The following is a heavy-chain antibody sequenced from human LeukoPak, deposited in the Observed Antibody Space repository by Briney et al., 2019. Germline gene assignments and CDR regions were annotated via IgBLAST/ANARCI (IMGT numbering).Heavy chain of an antibody. D-gene: IGHD2-2*01. V-gene: IGHV3-53*05. Sequence: GGSLRLSCAASGFTVSSNYMSWVRQAPGKGLEWVSVIYSGGSTYYADSVKGRFTISRDNSKNTLYLQMNSLRAEDTAVYYCAKGSRLFDIVVVPAAMGYWGQGTLVTVSS. J-gene: IGHJ4*02. CDR3: AKGSRLFDIVVVPAAMGY. CDR2: IYSGGST. CDR1: GFTVSSNY.